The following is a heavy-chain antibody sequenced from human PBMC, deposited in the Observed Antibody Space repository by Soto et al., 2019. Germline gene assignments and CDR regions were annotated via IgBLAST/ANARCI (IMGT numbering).Heavy chain of an antibody. V-gene: IGHV1-69*13. Sequence: SVKVSCKASGGTFSSYAISWVRQAPGQGLEWMGGIIPIFGTANYAQKFQGRVTITADESTSRAELELSSLRSEDTAVFYCASSYSNSAGALCAFDIWGHGTMVTVSS. CDR3: ASSYSNSAGALCAFDI. J-gene: IGHJ3*02. CDR2: IIPIFGTA. D-gene: IGHD6-6*01. CDR1: GGTFSSYA.